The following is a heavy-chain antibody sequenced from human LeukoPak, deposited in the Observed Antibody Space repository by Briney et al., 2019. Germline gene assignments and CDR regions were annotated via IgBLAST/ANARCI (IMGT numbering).Heavy chain of an antibody. CDR2: ISSSSGSI. CDR3: ARGCDTNCFFNDY. D-gene: IGHD2-8*01. Sequence: PGGSLRLSCAASGFTFSSYSINWVRQALGQGLERVSYISSSSGSIYYADSVKGRFSISRDNAKSSVSLHMNSLRDEDTAVYYCARGCDTNCFFNDYWGQGTLVTVSS. V-gene: IGHV3-48*02. J-gene: IGHJ4*02. CDR1: GFTFSSYS.